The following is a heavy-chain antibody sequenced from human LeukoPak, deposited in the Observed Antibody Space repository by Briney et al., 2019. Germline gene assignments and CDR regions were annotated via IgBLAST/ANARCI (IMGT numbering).Heavy chain of an antibody. V-gene: IGHV1-2*02. CDR3: ARAYMTATRHFDS. CDR1: GYTFTGSY. D-gene: IGHD2-21*02. Sequence: GASVKVSCKASGYTFTGSYLHWVRQAPGQGLEWMGWLNPNSGDTKDALKFQGRVTMTRDTSINTAYMELSSLRSEDTAVYYCARAYMTATRHFDSWGQGTLVTVSS. CDR2: LNPNSGDT. J-gene: IGHJ4*02.